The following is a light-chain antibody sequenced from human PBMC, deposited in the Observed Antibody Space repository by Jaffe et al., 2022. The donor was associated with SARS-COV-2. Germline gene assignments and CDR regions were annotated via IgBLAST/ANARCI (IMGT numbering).Light chain of an antibody. CDR2: GAS. CDR1: QSVSSSY. Sequence: EIVLTQSPGTLSLSPGERATLSCRASQSVSSSYLAWYQQKPGQALRLLIYGASSRATGIPDRFSGSGSGTDFTLTISRLEPEDFAVYYCQHYGSSPRTFGQGTKVEIK. CDR3: QHYGSSPRT. V-gene: IGKV3-20*01. J-gene: IGKJ1*01.